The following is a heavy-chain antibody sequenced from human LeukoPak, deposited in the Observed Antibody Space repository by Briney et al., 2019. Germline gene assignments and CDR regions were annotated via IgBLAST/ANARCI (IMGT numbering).Heavy chain of an antibody. V-gene: IGHV3-33*01. D-gene: IGHD3-22*01. Sequence: AGGSLRLSCEASGFIFSSYGMHWVRQAPGEGLEWVAVIWYDGSNKYYADSVKGRFTISRDNSKNTLYLQMNSLRAEDTAVYYCARDKWRENYDSSGYYDYWGQGTLVTVSS. J-gene: IGHJ4*02. CDR1: GFIFSSYG. CDR3: ARDKWRENYDSSGYYDY. CDR2: IWYDGSNK.